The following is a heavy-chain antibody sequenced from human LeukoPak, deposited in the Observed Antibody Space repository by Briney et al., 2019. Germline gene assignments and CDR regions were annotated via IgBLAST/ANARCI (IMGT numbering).Heavy chain of an antibody. CDR2: ISGSGGST. CDR1: GFTFSSYA. V-gene: IGHV3-23*01. J-gene: IGHJ4*02. CDR3: ARDCGGDCYYDY. Sequence: QPGGSLRLSCAASGFTFSSYAMSWVRQAPGKGLEWVSAISGSGGSTYYADSGKGRFTISRDNSKNTLYLQMNSLRAEDTAVYYCARDCGGDCYYDYWGQGTLVTVSS. D-gene: IGHD2-21*01.